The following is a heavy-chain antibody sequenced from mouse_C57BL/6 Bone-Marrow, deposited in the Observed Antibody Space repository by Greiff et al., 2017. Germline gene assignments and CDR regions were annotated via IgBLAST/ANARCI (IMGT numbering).Heavy chain of an antibody. J-gene: IGHJ2*01. CDR2: ISNGGGST. CDR3: ARCYDGSSNYFDY. CDR1: GFTFSDYY. V-gene: IGHV5-12*01. D-gene: IGHD1-1*01. Sequence: EVQLMESGGGLVQPGGSLKLSCAASGFTFSDYYMYWVRQTPEKRLEWVAYISNGGGSTYYPDTVKGRFTISRDNAKNTLYLQMSRLKSEDTALYYCARCYDGSSNYFDYGGQGNTLTVSA.